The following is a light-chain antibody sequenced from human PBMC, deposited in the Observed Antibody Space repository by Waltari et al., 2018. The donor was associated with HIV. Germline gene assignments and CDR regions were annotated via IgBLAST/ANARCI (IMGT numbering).Light chain of an antibody. CDR2: DVS. J-gene: IGLJ2*01. CDR1: RRVVGGYKS. V-gene: IGLV2-14*03. CDR3: SSYSSSTALVV. Sequence: QSALTQPASVSGSPGQPLTLSCTGTRRVVGGYKSVPCYQQHPRKAPKLMIFDVSNRPSGVSNRFSGSKSGNTASLTISGLQAEDEAHYFCSSYSSSTALVVFGGGTKVTVL.